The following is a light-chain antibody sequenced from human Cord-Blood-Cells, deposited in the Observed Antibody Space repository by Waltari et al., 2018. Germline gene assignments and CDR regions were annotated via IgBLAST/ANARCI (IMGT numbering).Light chain of an antibody. Sequence: EIVLTQSPATLSLSPGDRATLSCRASQSVSSYLARYQQKPGQAPRLLIYDASNRATGIPARFSGSGSGTDFTLTISSLEPEDFAVYYCQQRSNWRFTFGPGTKVDIK. J-gene: IGKJ3*01. CDR1: QSVSSY. CDR3: QQRSNWRFT. CDR2: DAS. V-gene: IGKV3-11*01.